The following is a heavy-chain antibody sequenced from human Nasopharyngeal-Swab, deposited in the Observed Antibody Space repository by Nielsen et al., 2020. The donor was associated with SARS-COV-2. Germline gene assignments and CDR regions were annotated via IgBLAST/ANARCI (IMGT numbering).Heavy chain of an antibody. CDR3: AKDPSIVVVTAEYFQH. V-gene: IGHV3-30*18. D-gene: IGHD2-21*02. CDR1: GFTFSSYG. Sequence: GESLKISCAASGFTFSSYGMHWVRQAPGRGLEWVAVISYDGSNKYYADSVKGRFTISRDNSKNTLYLQMNSLRADDTAVYYRAKDPSIVVVTAEYFQHWGQGTLVTVSS. CDR2: ISYDGSNK. J-gene: IGHJ1*01.